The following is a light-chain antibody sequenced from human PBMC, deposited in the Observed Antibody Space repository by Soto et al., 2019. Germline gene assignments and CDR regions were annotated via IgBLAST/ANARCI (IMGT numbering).Light chain of an antibody. CDR1: PSASSNY. CDR3: QQYFTSPLT. J-gene: IGKJ4*01. Sequence: VLPQSPGPLPLSPGQSATLSCRASPSASSNYLAWYQQTPGQALSLLIYGVSTRATGIPDRFSGSGSGTDFSLTISRVEPEDFALYYCQQYFTSPLTFGGGTKVEIK. CDR2: GVS. V-gene: IGKV3-20*01.